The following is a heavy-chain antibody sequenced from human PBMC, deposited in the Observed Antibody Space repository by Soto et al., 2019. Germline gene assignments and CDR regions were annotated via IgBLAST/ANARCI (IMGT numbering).Heavy chain of an antibody. D-gene: IGHD5-18*01. CDR2: IYYSGST. CDR3: ARDGRGDTAMVTGVDP. V-gene: IGHV4-59*01. CDR1: GGSISSYY. Sequence: SETLSLTCTVSGGSISSYYWSWIRQPPGKGLEWIGCIYYSGSTSYNPSLKSRVTISVDTSKNQFSLKLSSVTAADTAVYYCARDGRGDTAMVTGVDPWGQGTLVTVSS. J-gene: IGHJ5*02.